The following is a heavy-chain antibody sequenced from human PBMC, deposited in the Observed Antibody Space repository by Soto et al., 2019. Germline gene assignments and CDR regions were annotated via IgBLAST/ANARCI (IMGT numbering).Heavy chain of an antibody. CDR3: AKKVTIYAVDPADY. D-gene: IGHD3-3*01. CDR1: GFTFSDFG. CDR2: ISASGDAT. V-gene: IGHV3-23*01. J-gene: IGHJ4*02. Sequence: GGSLRLSCAASGFTFSDFGMSWVRKAPGKGLEWVSVISASGDATYYAASVKGRFTLSRDNSKNTLYLQMNSLTVADTAVYYCAKKVTIYAVDPADYWGQGTQVTVYS.